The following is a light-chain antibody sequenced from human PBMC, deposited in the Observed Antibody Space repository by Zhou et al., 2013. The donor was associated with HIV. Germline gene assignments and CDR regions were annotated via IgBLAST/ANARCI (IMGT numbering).Light chain of an antibody. Sequence: DIQLTQSPSSLYASVGDTVTITCRASQGIANYLAWYQQRPGKVPKLLMYAASTLQSGVPSRFSGSGSGTDFTLTITSLQPEDVATYFCQTYNSAPLTFGPGTKVDIK. CDR1: QGIANY. CDR3: QTYNSAPLT. J-gene: IGKJ3*01. CDR2: AAS. V-gene: IGKV1-27*01.